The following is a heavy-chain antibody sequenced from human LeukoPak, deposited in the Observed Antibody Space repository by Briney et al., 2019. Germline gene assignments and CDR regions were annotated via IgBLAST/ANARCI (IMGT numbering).Heavy chain of an antibody. CDR1: GYTFTSYG. Sequence: VASVKVSCKASGYTFTSYGISWGRQAPGQGPEWMGWISAYNGNTNYAQKLQGRVTMTTDTSTSTAYMELRSLRSDDTAVYYCARGSGNYYDSSGYYYWGQGTLVTVSS. J-gene: IGHJ4*02. CDR3: ARGSGNYYDSSGYYY. V-gene: IGHV1-18*01. D-gene: IGHD3-22*01. CDR2: ISAYNGNT.